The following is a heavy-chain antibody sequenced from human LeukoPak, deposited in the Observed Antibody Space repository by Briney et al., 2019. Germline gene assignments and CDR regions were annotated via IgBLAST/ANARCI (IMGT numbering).Heavy chain of an antibody. D-gene: IGHD1-26*01. V-gene: IGHV3-30*18. CDR1: GFTFSSYG. CDR3: AKRGGSYWFDP. CDR2: ISYDGSNK. Sequence: PGRSLRLSCAASGFTFSSYGMHWVRQAPGKGLEWVAVISYDGSNKYYADSVKGRFTISRDNSKNTLYLQMNSLRAEDTAVYYCAKRGGSYWFDPWGQGTLVTVSS. J-gene: IGHJ5*02.